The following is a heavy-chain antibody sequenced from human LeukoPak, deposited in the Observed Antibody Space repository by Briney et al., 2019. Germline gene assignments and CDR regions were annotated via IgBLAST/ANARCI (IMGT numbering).Heavy chain of an antibody. V-gene: IGHV3-7*01. J-gene: IGHJ5*01. Sequence: GGSLRLSCAASGFRFSRYWMNWVRQAPGKGLERVANIKGDGHEKNYVDSVKGRFSISRDHARNSLYLQMDSLRAEDTAVYYCAKEGAYPIITYDSWGQGALVTVSS. D-gene: IGHD3-10*01. CDR3: AKEGAYPIITYDS. CDR1: GFRFSRYW. CDR2: IKGDGHEK.